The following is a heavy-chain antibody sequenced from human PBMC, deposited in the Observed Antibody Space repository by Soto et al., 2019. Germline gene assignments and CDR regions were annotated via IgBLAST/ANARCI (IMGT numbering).Heavy chain of an antibody. CDR2: IYWDDDK. V-gene: IGHV2-5*02. CDR1: GFSLSTRGVG. D-gene: IGHD7-27*01. CDR3: RHTLLQPYTGRFYYYRMYV. J-gene: IGHJ6*02. Sequence: QITLKESGPTLVKPTQTLTLTCTFSGFSLSTRGVGVGWIRQPPGKALEWLALIYWDDDKRYSPSLKSRLTITKDTAKNQVVLTMTNMDPVDTASYYCRHTLLQPYTGRFYYYRMYVWGQGTTVTVSS.